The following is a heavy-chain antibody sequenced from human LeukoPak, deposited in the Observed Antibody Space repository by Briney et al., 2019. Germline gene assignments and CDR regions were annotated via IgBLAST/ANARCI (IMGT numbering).Heavy chain of an antibody. CDR3: ASVTGSGSYFDGYYFDY. V-gene: IGHV3-21*01. J-gene: IGHJ4*02. Sequence: GGSLRLSCAASGFTFSSYSMNWVRQAPGKGLEWVSSISSSSSYIYYADSVTGRFTISRDNAKNSRYLQMNSLRAEDTAVYYCASVTGSGSYFDGYYFDYWGQGTLVTVSS. D-gene: IGHD3-10*01. CDR1: GFTFSSYS. CDR2: ISSSSSYI.